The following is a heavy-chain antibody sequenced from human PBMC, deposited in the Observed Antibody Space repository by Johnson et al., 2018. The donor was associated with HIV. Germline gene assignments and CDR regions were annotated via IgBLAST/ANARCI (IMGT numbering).Heavy chain of an antibody. D-gene: IGHD3-3*01. J-gene: IGHJ3*02. CDR1: GFTFSSYA. CDR3: ARDLGEREDEEWATDYYDFSIAYPVPGPRDVGGVFDI. V-gene: IGHV3-30-3*01. CDR2: ISYDGSNQ. Sequence: QVQLVESGGGVVQPGRSLRLSCAASGFTFSSYAMHWVRQAPGKGLEWVAVISYDGSNQYSVDSVKGRFTISRDNSTHTVYLKMNRLRPGNTAVYYCARDLGEREDEEWATDYYDFSIAYPVPGPRDVGGVFDIWGQGTMVTVSS.